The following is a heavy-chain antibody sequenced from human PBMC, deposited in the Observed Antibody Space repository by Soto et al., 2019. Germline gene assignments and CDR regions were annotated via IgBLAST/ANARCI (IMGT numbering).Heavy chain of an antibody. V-gene: IGHV3-30*04. CDR2: ISNDGRGK. D-gene: IGHD2-15*01. CDR3: ARDQCFGGGRSCYYFDF. Sequence: ESGGGVVQPGRSLRLSCAASGFTFTTYAIHWVRQAPGKGLEWVAVISNDGRGKYYADSVKGRFTISRDNSKNTLYLQMNSLRSDDTAVYYCARDQCFGGGRSCYYFDFWGQGTLVTVSS. CDR1: GFTFTTYA. J-gene: IGHJ4*02.